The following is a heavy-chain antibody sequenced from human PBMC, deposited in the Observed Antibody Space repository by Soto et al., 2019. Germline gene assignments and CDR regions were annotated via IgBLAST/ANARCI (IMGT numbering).Heavy chain of an antibody. J-gene: IGHJ5*02. V-gene: IGHV4-30-4*01. Sequence: SETLSLTCTVSGGSIGSGDYYWSWIRQPPGKGLEWIGYIYYSGSTYYNPSLKSRVTISVDTSKNQFSLKLSPVTAADTAVYNCARGRPYEFWSRDNWFDPSGQGTLVTVSS. D-gene: IGHD3-3*01. CDR2: IYYSGST. CDR3: ARGRPYEFWSRDNWFDP. CDR1: GGSIGSGDYY.